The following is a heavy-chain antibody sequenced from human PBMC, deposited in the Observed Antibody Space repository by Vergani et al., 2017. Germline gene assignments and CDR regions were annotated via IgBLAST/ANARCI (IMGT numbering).Heavy chain of an antibody. V-gene: IGHV3-30-3*01. Sequence: QVQLVESGGGVVQPGRSLRLSCAASGFTFSSYAMHWVRQAPGKGLEWVAVISYDGSNKYYADSVKGRFTISRDNAKNSLYLQMNSLRAEDTAVYYCAREGGGSSQLHWGQGTLVTVSS. CDR1: GFTFSSYA. CDR3: AREGGGSSQLH. J-gene: IGHJ4*02. CDR2: ISYDGSNK. D-gene: IGHD1-26*01.